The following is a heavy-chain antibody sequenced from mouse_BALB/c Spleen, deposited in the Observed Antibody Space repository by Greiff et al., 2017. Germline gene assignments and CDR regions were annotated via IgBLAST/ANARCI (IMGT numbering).Heavy chain of an antibody. V-gene: IGHV5-17*02. CDR2: ISSGSSTI. Sequence: EVKLVESGGGLVQPGGSRKLSCAASGFTFSSFGMHWVRQAPEKGLEWVAYISSGSSTIYYADTVKGRFTISRDNPKNTLFLQMTSLRSEDTAMYYCARPLYGNSFAYWGQGTLVTVSA. D-gene: IGHD2-1*01. CDR3: ARPLYGNSFAY. J-gene: IGHJ3*01. CDR1: GFTFSSFG.